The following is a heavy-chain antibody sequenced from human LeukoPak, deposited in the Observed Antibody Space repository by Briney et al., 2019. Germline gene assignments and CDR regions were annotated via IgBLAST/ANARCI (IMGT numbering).Heavy chain of an antibody. V-gene: IGHV4-34*01. D-gene: IGHD2-15*01. CDR1: GGSFSGYY. CDR2: INHSGST. Sequence: PSETLSLTCAAYGGSFSGYYWSWIRQPPGKGLEWIGEINHSGSTNYNPSLKSRVTISVDTSKNQFSLKLSSVTAADTAVYYCARGRRGLYYFDYWGQGTLVTVSS. CDR3: ARGRRGLYYFDY. J-gene: IGHJ4*02.